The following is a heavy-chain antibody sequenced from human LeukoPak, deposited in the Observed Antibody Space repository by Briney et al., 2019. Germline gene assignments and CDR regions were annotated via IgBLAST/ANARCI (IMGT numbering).Heavy chain of an antibody. D-gene: IGHD1-26*01. CDR3: AKSYYDASNYGMDV. J-gene: IGHJ6*02. Sequence: GGSLRLSCAASGFTFSSYAMSWVRQAPGKGLEWVSAISGSGGSTYYADSVKGRFTTSRDNSKDTLYLQMNSLRDEDTAVYYCAKSYYDASNYGMDVWGQGTTVTVSS. CDR1: GFTFSSYA. V-gene: IGHV3-23*01. CDR2: ISGSGGST.